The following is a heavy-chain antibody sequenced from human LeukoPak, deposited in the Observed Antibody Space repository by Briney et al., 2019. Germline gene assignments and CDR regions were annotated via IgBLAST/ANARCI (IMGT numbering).Heavy chain of an antibody. CDR3: ARSPGHYFDY. CDR1: GGTFSSYA. CDR2: IIPIFGTA. Sequence: ASVKVSCRASGGTFSSYAISWVRQAPGQGLEWMGRIIPIFGTANYAQKFQGRVTITTDESTSTAYMELSSLRSEDTAVYYCARSPGHYFDYWGQGTLVTVSS. V-gene: IGHV1-69*05. J-gene: IGHJ4*02.